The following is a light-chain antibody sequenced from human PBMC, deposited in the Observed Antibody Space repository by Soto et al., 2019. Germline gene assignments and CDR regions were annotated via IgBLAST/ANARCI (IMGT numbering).Light chain of an antibody. CDR2: LGS. V-gene: IGKV2-28*01. J-gene: IGKJ4*01. CDR1: QSLLQSDGHTY. Sequence: DIVLTQSPLSLPVTPGEPASISCRSSQSLLQSDGHTYLHWYLQKPGQSPQLLISLGSNRASGVPDRFSGSESGTDFILKISRVEAEDVGVYYCMQALQTPLTFGGGTKVEIK. CDR3: MQALQTPLT.